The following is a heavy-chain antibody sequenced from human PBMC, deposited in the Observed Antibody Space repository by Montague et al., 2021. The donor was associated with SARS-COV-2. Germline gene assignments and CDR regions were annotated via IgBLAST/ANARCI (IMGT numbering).Heavy chain of an antibody. CDR1: GGSFSVYY. V-gene: IGHV4-34*01. CDR2: INHSGTA. J-gene: IGHJ3*01. D-gene: IGHD2-15*01. CDR3: AKEREVVGATSSLVAFDL. Sequence: SETLSLTCAVYGGSFSVYYWSWIRQSPRSGLEWIGEINHSGTANYNPSLKSRVSISVDTSKTQFPLKMTSVTAAATATYYCAKEREVVGATSSLVAFDLWGQGTMVTVSS.